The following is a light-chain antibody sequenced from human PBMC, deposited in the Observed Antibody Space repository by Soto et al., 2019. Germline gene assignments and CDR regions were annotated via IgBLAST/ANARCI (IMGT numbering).Light chain of an antibody. J-gene: IGLJ1*01. CDR1: SSDVGSYNL. V-gene: IGLV2-23*02. CDR3: CSYAGSSTFYV. Sequence: ALTQPASVSGSPGQSITISCTGTSSDVGSYNLVSWYQQHPGKAPKLMIYEVSKRPSGVSNRFSGSKSGNTASLTITGLQAEDEADYYCCSYAGSSTFYVFGTGTKVTVL. CDR2: EVS.